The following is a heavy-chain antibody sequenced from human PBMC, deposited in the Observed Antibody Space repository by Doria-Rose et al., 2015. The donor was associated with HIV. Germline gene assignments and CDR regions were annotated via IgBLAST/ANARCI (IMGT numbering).Heavy chain of an antibody. Sequence: SGPVLVKPTETLTLTCTVSGVSLSSPGMGVSWIRQPPGKALEWLANMIADDERSYKTSLKSRRTISRVTSKSQVYLTMTDMDPVDTATYYCARIKSSRWYHKYYFDFWGQGTLVIVSA. CDR2: MIADDER. CDR1: GVSLSSPGMG. CDR3: ARIKSSRWYHKYYFDF. D-gene: IGHD6-13*01. J-gene: IGHJ4*02. V-gene: IGHV2-26*01.